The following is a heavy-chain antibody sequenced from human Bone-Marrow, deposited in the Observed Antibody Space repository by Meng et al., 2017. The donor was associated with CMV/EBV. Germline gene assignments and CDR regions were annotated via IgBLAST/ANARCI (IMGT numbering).Heavy chain of an antibody. CDR1: GYTFTSYG. J-gene: IGHJ6*02. D-gene: IGHD5-18*01. CDR2: ISAYNGNT. CDR3: ARVGIQLWLLSPTRGMDV. V-gene: IGHV1-18*01. Sequence: ASVKVSCKASGYTFTSYGISWVRQAPGQGLEWMGWISAYNGNTNYAQKLQGRVTMTTDTSMSTAYMELRSLRSGDTAVYYCARVGIQLWLLSPTRGMDVWGQGTTVTVSS.